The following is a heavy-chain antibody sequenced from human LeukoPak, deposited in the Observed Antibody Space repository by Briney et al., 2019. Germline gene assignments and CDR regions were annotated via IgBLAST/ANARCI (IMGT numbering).Heavy chain of an antibody. J-gene: IGHJ5*02. D-gene: IGHD1-1*01. CDR3: ARGDWNDPYNRFDP. Sequence: SETLSLTCTVSGGSISSYYWSWIRQPPGKGLEWIGYIYYSGSTNYNPSLKSRVTISVDTSKNQFSLKLSSVTAADTAVYYCARGDWNDPYNRFDPWGQGTLVTVSS. V-gene: IGHV4-59*01. CDR1: GGSISSYY. CDR2: IYYSGST.